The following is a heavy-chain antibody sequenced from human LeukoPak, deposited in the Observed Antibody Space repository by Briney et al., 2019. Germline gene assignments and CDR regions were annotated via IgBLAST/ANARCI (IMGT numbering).Heavy chain of an antibody. V-gene: IGHV4-59*01. Sequence: TSETLSLTCTVSGGSISSYYWSWIRQPPGKGLEWIGYIYYSGSTNYNPSLKSRVTISVDTSKNQFSLKLSSVTAADTAVYYCARAPWVKYYFDYWGQGTLVTVSS. CDR3: ARAPWVKYYFDY. CDR1: GGSISSYY. D-gene: IGHD2-21*01. CDR2: IYYSGST. J-gene: IGHJ4*02.